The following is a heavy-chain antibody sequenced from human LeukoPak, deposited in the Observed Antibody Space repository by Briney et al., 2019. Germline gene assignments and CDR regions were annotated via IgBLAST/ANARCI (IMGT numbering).Heavy chain of an antibody. CDR3: ASETYSSGPRWFDP. Sequence: SGGSLRLSCAASGFTFSSYSMNWVRQAPGKGREWVSSISSSSSYVYYADSVKGRFTISRDNAKNSLYLQMNSLRAEDTAVYHCASETYSSGPRWFDPWGQGTLVTVSS. D-gene: IGHD6-19*01. CDR2: ISSSSSYV. J-gene: IGHJ5*02. CDR1: GFTFSSYS. V-gene: IGHV3-21*01.